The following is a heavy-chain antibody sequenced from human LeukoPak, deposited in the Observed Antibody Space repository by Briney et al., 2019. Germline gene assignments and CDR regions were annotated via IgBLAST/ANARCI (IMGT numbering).Heavy chain of an antibody. D-gene: IGHD6-19*01. V-gene: IGHV3-48*02. J-gene: IGHJ4*02. CDR2: VSRSTDTI. Sequence: PGGSLRLSCEASGFNFSSYSMNWVRQAPGKGLEWVSYVSRSTDTIYYADSVKGRFTISRDNAKNPLYLQMNSLRDEDTAVYYCARWFTSGRGFFDYWGQGILVTVSS. CDR1: GFNFSSYS. CDR3: ARWFTSGRGFFDY.